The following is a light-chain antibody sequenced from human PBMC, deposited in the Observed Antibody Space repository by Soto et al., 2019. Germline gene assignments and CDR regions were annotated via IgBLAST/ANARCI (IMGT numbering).Light chain of an antibody. Sequence: EIVLTQAPATLSLSPGERATLSCRASQSVSSYLAWYQQKPGQAPRLLIYDASNRATGIPARFSGSGSGTDFTLTISSLEPDDFAVYYCQQRSTWPLLTFGGGTKVEIK. V-gene: IGKV3-11*01. CDR3: QQRSTWPLLT. CDR2: DAS. J-gene: IGKJ4*01. CDR1: QSVSSY.